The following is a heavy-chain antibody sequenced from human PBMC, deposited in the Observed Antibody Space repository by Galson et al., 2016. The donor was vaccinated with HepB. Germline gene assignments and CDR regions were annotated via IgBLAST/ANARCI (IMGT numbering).Heavy chain of an antibody. CDR1: GFTFSTNW. CDR3: ARDRGGSAGAFYWFDP. J-gene: IGHJ5*02. V-gene: IGHV3-74*01. Sequence: SLRLSCAASGFTFSTNWMHWVRQAPGKGLVWVSRINGDGTITDYADSVKGRFTISRDNAENTLYLQMNSLRVEDTAVYYCARDRGGSAGAFYWFDPWGQGTLVTVSS. CDR2: INGDGTIT. D-gene: IGHD3-10*01.